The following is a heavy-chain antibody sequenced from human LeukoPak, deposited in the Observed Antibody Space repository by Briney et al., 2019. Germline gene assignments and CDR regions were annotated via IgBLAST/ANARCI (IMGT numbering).Heavy chain of an antibody. J-gene: IGHJ4*01. CDR1: GFDVSHHY. Sequence: GGSLRLSCAASGFDVSHHYLNWIRQAPGKGLEWVSYISSSGSTIYYADSVKGVFNISRDNAKNSLYLQMNSLRADNAAVYYCATDVVTPDWGQARLVTVPS. CDR3: ATDVVTPD. D-gene: IGHD4-23*01. V-gene: IGHV3-11*01. CDR2: ISSSGSTI.